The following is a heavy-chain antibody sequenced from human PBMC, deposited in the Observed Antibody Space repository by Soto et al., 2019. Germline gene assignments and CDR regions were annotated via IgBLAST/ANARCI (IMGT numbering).Heavy chain of an antibody. V-gene: IGHV1-18*01. D-gene: IGHD5-12*01. J-gene: IGHJ4*02. Sequence: QVQLVQSGAEVKKPGASVKVSCKASGYTFTSYGISWVRQAPGQGLEWMGWISAYNGNTNYAQKLQGRVTMTTDTSTSTANMELRSQRSDDTAVYYCARVGAWLRLDGDFDSWGQGTLVTVSS. CDR1: GYTFTSYG. CDR3: ARVGAWLRLDGDFDS. CDR2: ISAYNGNT.